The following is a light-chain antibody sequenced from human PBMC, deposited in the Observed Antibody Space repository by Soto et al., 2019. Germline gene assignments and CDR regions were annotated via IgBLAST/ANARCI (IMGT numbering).Light chain of an antibody. CDR3: QQTYSTLSIT. V-gene: IGKV1-39*01. CDR2: AAS. CDR1: ESIARH. J-gene: IGKJ5*01. Sequence: DIQMTQSPSSLSASVGDRVTITCRASESIARHLNWYQQKPGKAPKVLIYAASSLQNGVPSRFRGGGSVTDFTLTISNLQPEDFATYYCQQTYSTLSITFGQGTRLEIK.